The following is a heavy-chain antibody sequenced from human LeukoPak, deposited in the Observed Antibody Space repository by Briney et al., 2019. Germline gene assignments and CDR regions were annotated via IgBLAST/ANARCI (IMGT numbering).Heavy chain of an antibody. Sequence: GGSLRLSCAASGFTFSDYYMSWIRQAPGKGLEWVSYISSSGSTIYYADSVKGRFTISRDNAKNSLYLQMNSLRAEDTAVYYYAREPGRGKRWLQSYGMDVWGQGTTVTVSS. CDR2: ISSSGSTI. CDR1: GFTFSDYY. CDR3: AREPGRGKRWLQSYGMDV. V-gene: IGHV3-11*01. J-gene: IGHJ6*02. D-gene: IGHD5-24*01.